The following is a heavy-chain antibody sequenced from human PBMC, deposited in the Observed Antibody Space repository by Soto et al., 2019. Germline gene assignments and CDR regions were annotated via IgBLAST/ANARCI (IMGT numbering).Heavy chain of an antibody. CDR3: ANRHDCSGGSCYSPFDF. Sequence: EVQLLESGGGLVQPGGSLRLSCAASGFTFSSYAMSWVRQAPGKGLEWVSAISGSGGSTYYADSVKGRFTISRDNSKNTLYLQMNSLGAEDTAVYYCANRHDCSGGSCYSPFDFWGQGTLVTVSS. J-gene: IGHJ4*02. CDR1: GFTFSSYA. V-gene: IGHV3-23*01. D-gene: IGHD2-15*01. CDR2: ISGSGGST.